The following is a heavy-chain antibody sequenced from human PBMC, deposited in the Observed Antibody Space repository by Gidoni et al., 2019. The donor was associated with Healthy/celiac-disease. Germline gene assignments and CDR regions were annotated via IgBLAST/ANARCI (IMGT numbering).Heavy chain of an antibody. V-gene: IGHV1-46*04. CDR3: ARDLIAVAAFDAFDI. CDR1: GYTFPRYY. Sequence: QVQLVQSGAEVKKPGASVKVSCKASGYTFPRYYMPWVRQAPRQGLEWMGIINPSGGSTSYAQKLQGRVTMTRDTSTSTVYMELSSLRSEDTAVYYCARDLIAVAAFDAFDIWGQGTMVTVSS. D-gene: IGHD6-19*01. CDR2: INPSGGST. J-gene: IGHJ3*02.